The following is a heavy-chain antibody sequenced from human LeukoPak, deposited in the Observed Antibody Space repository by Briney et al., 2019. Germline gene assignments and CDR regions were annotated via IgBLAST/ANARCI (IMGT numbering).Heavy chain of an antibody. CDR1: GGSISSGDYY. J-gene: IGHJ5*02. CDR3: ARTKGDTSWYWFDP. Sequence: SETLSLTCTVSGGSISSGDYYWSWIRQPPGKGLEWIGYIYYSGSTYYNPSLKSRVTISVDTSKNQFSLKLSSVTAADTAVYYCARTKGDTSWYWFDPWGQGTLVTVSS. D-gene: IGHD1-26*01. CDR2: IYYSGST. V-gene: IGHV4-30-4*01.